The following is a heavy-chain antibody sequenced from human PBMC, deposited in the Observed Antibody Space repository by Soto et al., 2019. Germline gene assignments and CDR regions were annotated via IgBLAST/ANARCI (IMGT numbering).Heavy chain of an antibody. D-gene: IGHD1-20*01. V-gene: IGHV5-51*01. CDR2: IYPGDSDT. J-gene: IGHJ6*02. Sequence: GESLKISCKGSGYSFTSYWIGWVRQMPGKGLEWLGIIYPGDSDTRYSPSFQGQVTISAVKSISTAYLQWSSLKASNTAMYYCARLSPDNDYYYGMDVCGQGTKATAAS. CDR1: GYSFTSYW. CDR3: ARLSPDNDYYYGMDV.